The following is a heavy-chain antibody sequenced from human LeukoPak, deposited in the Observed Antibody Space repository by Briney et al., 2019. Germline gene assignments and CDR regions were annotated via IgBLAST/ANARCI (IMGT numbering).Heavy chain of an antibody. D-gene: IGHD3-9*01. V-gene: IGHV3-23*01. CDR1: RFTFSSYA. J-gene: IGHJ6*02. CDR3: AKGDSYDILTGYRSRDYYYYGMDV. CDR2: ISGSGGST. Sequence: GGSLTLYCAASRFTFSSYAMMWLRQAPGKGREGVSAISGSGGSTYYADSVEGRFTISRDNSKNTLYLQMNSLRAEDTAVYYCAKGDSYDILTGYRSRDYYYYGMDVWGQGTTVTVSS.